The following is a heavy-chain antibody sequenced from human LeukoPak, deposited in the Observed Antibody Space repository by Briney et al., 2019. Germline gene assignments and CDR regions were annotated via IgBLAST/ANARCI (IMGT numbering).Heavy chain of an antibody. CDR2: IYYSGST. V-gene: IGHV4-59*08. D-gene: IGHD3-10*01. J-gene: IGHJ5*02. Sequence: SETLSLTCTVSGGSISSYYWSWIRQPPGKGLEWIGYIYYSGSTNYNPSLKSRVTVSVDTTKNQISLKLRSVTAADTAAYYCARSLVRGGRFDPWGQGSLVTVSS. CDR1: GGSISSYY. CDR3: ARSLVRGGRFDP.